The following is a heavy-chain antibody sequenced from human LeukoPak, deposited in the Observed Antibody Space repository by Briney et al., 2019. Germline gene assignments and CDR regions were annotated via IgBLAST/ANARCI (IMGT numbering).Heavy chain of an antibody. CDR1: GFTVSSNY. D-gene: IGHD3-10*01. J-gene: IGHJ6*02. Sequence: GGSLRLTCAASGFTVSSNYMSWVRQAPGKGLEWVSVIYSGGSTYYADSVKGRFTISRDNSKNTLYLQMNSLRAEDTAVYYCAAGITVVRGVRYYYYGMDVWGQGTTVTVSS. V-gene: IGHV3-53*01. CDR2: IYSGGST. CDR3: AAGITVVRGVRYYYYGMDV.